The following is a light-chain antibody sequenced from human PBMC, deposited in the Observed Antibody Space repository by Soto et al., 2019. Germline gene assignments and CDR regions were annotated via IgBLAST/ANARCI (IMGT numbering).Light chain of an antibody. Sequence: DIQMTQSPSSLSASVGDRVTITCQASQDISNYLNWYQQKPGKAPKLLIYGASNLETGVPSRFSGSGSGTDFTFTISSLQPEDIATYYCQQYDNLHFTFGPGTKVDIK. CDR1: QDISNY. J-gene: IGKJ3*01. V-gene: IGKV1-33*01. CDR3: QQYDNLHFT. CDR2: GAS.